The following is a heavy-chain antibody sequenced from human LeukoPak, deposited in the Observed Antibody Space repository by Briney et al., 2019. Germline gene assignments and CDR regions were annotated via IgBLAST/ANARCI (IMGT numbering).Heavy chain of an antibody. CDR3: ARSARLMKGVVEVTALDD. D-gene: IGHD3-3*01. V-gene: IGHV3-30*02. CDR1: GFTFSSYG. J-gene: IGHJ4*02. CDR2: IRHDGSNK. Sequence: GGSLRLSCAASGFTFSSYGIHWVRQAPGKGLEWVAFIRHDGSNKYYADSVKGRFTIARDNAKNSVYLEMNSLRADDTAVYYCARSARLMKGVVEVTALDDWGQGTLVTVSS.